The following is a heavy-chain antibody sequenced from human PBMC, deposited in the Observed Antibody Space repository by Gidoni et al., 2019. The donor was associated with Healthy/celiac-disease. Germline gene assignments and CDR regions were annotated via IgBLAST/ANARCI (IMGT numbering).Heavy chain of an antibody. V-gene: IGHV3-7*05. CDR2: IKQDGRGQ. Sequence: EVQLGESGGGLVQPGGTLRLSCAGSGFAFSSYGMSWVRQAPGKGLEWVANIKQDGRGQYYVDSVKGRFTISRDNANNSLYLQINSPRAEYTAVYYCARDFRFTMIVPRFIGDYWGQGTLVTVSS. CDR3: ARDFRFTMIVPRFIGDY. D-gene: IGHD3-22*01. J-gene: IGHJ4*02. CDR1: GFAFSSYG.